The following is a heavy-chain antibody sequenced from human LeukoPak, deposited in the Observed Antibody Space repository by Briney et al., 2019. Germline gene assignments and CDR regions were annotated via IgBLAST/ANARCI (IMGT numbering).Heavy chain of an antibody. D-gene: IGHD1-14*01. CDR3: ARHAGGTSNFDP. CDR1: GGSMYSGDYY. J-gene: IGHJ5*02. CDR2: IYYSGST. V-gene: IGHV4-39*07. Sequence: SETLSLTCTVSGGSMYSGDYYWGWIRQPPGKGLEWIGSIYYSGSTYYIPSLKSRVTISIDTSKNQFSMRLNSVTAADTAEYYCARHAGGTSNFDPWGQGTQVTVSS.